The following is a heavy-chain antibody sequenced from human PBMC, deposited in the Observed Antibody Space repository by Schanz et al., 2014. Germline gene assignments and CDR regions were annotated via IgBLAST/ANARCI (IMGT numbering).Heavy chain of an antibody. CDR3: ARGNYGMDV. V-gene: IGHV3-66*01. J-gene: IGHJ6*02. CDR1: GFTFSAHA. CDR2: IYTSGST. Sequence: EVLLVDSGGGLVQPGGSLRLSCGASGFTFSAHAMSWVRQAPGKGPEWVSVIYTSGSTYYADSVRGRFTFSRDNAKNSLFLQMNSLRAEDTAKYYCARGNYGMDVWGQGTTVTVSS.